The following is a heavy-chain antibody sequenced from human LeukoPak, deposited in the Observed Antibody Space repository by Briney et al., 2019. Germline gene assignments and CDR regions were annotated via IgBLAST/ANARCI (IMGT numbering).Heavy chain of an antibody. J-gene: IGHJ4*02. CDR2: IYYSGST. CDR3: ARVKDGITIFGVVIEYFDY. D-gene: IGHD3-3*01. CDR1: GGSISSYY. Sequence: SETLSLTCTVSGGSISSYYWSWIRQPPGKGLEWIGYIYYSGSTNYNPSLKSRVTISVGTSKNQFSLKLSSVTAADTAVYYCARVKDGITIFGVVIEYFDYWGQGTLVTVSS. V-gene: IGHV4-59*01.